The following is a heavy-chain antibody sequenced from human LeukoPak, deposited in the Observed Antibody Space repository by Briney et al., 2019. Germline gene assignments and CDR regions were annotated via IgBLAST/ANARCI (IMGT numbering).Heavy chain of an antibody. Sequence: SETLSLTCTVSGGSISSYYWSWIRHPPGKGLEWIGYIYYSGSTNYNPSLKSRVTISVDTSKNQFSLKRKSVTAADTAVYYCARDRGAAWWYFDLWGRGTLVTVSS. V-gene: IGHV4-59*01. CDR3: ARDRGAAWWYFDL. J-gene: IGHJ2*01. CDR2: IYYSGST. CDR1: GGSISSYY. D-gene: IGHD3-10*01.